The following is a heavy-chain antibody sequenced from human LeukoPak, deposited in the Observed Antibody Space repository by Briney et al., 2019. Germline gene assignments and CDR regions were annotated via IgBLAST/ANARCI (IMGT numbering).Heavy chain of an antibody. V-gene: IGHV3-53*01. CDR3: ARDHPLGYCSGGSCSTEYYFDY. CDR2: IYSGGST. CDR1: GFTVSSNY. J-gene: IGHJ4*02. D-gene: IGHD2-15*01. Sequence: GGSLRLSCAASGFTVSSNYMSWVRQAPGKGLEWVSVIYSGGSTYYADSVKGRFTISRGNSKNTLYLQMNSLRAEDTAVYYCARDHPLGYCSGGSCSTEYYFDYWGQGTLVTVSS.